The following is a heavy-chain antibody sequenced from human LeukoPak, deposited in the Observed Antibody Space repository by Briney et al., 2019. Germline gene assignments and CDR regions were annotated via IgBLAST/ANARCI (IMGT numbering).Heavy chain of an antibody. D-gene: IGHD3-22*01. V-gene: IGHV4-59*01. Sequence: TSETLSLTCTVSGGSISSYYWSWIRQPPGKGLEWIACISYSGSTKYNPSLKSRVTISVDTSKNQLSLKLSSVTAADTAVYYCAGEPGFDSSGYLNWFDPWGQGTLVTVSS. CDR3: AGEPGFDSSGYLNWFDP. CDR1: GGSISSYY. J-gene: IGHJ5*02. CDR2: ISYSGST.